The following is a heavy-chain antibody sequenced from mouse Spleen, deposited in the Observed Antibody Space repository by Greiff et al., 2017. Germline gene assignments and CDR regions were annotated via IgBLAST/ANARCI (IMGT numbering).Heavy chain of an antibody. CDR3: ARNYRRDYFDY. J-gene: IGHJ2*01. CDR2: IDPANGNT. D-gene: IGHD2-14*01. Sequence: VQLQQSGAELVKPGASVKLSCTASGFNIKDTYMHWVKQRPEQGLEWIGRIDPANGNTKYDPKFQGKATITADTSSNTAYLQLSSLTSEDTAVYYCARNYRRDYFDYWGQGTTLTVSS. CDR1: GFNIKDTY. V-gene: IGHV14-3*02.